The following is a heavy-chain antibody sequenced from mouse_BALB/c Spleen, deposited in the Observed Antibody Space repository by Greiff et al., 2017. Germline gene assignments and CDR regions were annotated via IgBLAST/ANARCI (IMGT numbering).Heavy chain of an antibody. D-gene: IGHD2-1*01. CDR1: GYTFSSYW. CDR2: ILPGSGST. CDR3: ATVSGGNYEAY. J-gene: IGHJ3*01. V-gene: IGHV1-9*01. Sequence: QVQLQQSGAELMKPGASVKISCKATGYTFSSYWIEWVKQRPGHGLEWIGEILPGSGSTNYNEKFKGKATFTADTSSNTAYMQLSSLTSEDSAVYYCATVSGGNYEAYWGQGTLVTVSA.